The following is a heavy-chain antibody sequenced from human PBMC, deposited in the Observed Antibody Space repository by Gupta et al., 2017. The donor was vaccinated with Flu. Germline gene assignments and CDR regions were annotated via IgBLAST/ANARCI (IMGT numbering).Heavy chain of an antibody. CDR2: SYYSGST. CDR3: ARHSVDGYNPRFDY. J-gene: IGHJ4*02. V-gene: IGHV4-59*08. D-gene: IGHD5-12*01. CDR1: SGSISSYY. Sequence: QVQLQESGPGLVKPSETLSLTCTVSSGSISSYYWSWIRQPPGPGLEWIGYSYYSGSTNYNPSLKGRITISVDTPKNKFFPEVSSVTAADTAEYDSARHSVDGYNPRFDYWGQGTLVTVSS.